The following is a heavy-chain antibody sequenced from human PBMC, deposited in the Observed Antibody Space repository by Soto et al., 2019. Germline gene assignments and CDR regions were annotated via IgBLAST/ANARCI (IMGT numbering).Heavy chain of an antibody. J-gene: IGHJ6*02. CDR2: IWYDGSNK. CDR1: GFPFSSYG. Sequence: PGGSLRLSCAASGFPFSSYGMHWVRQAPGKGLEWVAVIWYDGSNKYYADSVKGRFTISRDNSKNTLYLQMNSLRAEDTAVYYCARIGSIAAPTRDYYYYGMDVWGQGTTVTVSS. V-gene: IGHV3-33*08. D-gene: IGHD6-6*01. CDR3: ARIGSIAAPTRDYYYYGMDV.